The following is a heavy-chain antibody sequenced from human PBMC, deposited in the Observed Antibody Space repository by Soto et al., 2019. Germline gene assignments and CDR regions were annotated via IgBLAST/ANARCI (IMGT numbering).Heavy chain of an antibody. D-gene: IGHD3-3*01. Sequence: QLQLQESGSGLVKPSQTLSLTCAVSGGSISSGGYSWSWIRQPPGKGLEWIGYIYHSGSTYYNPSLKSRVTISVDRSKNQFSLKLSSVTAADTAVYYCARLVQYYDFWSEPDIWGQGTMVTVSS. CDR3: ARLVQYYDFWSEPDI. J-gene: IGHJ3*02. V-gene: IGHV4-30-2*01. CDR2: IYHSGST. CDR1: GGSISSGGYS.